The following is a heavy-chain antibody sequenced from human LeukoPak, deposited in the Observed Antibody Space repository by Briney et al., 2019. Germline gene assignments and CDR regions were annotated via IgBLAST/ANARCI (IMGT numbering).Heavy chain of an antibody. CDR2: ISHDGINQ. V-gene: IGHV3-30*04. Sequence: PGGSLRLSCANSGFTFSSYAMHWVRQAPGKGLEWVAIISHDGINQEYADSVKGRFIISRDNSKNTLYLQLNSLRLEDTAVYYCTLTTFGVVYYFDYWGQGTLVTVSS. CDR1: GFTFSSYA. J-gene: IGHJ4*02. CDR3: TLTTFGVVYYFDY. D-gene: IGHD1/OR15-1a*01.